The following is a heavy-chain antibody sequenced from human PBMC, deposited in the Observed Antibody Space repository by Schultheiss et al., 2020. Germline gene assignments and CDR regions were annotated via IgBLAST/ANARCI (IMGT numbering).Heavy chain of an antibody. CDR2: INPNSGGT. CDR3: AREYSGYDAFDI. Sequence: ASVKVSCKASGYTFTGYYMHWVRQAPGQGLEWMGRINPNSGGTNYAQKFQGRVTMTRDTSISTAYMELSRLRSDDTAVYYCAREYSGYDAFDIWGQGTMVTVSS. V-gene: IGHV1-2*06. D-gene: IGHD5-12*01. CDR1: GYTFTGYY. J-gene: IGHJ3*02.